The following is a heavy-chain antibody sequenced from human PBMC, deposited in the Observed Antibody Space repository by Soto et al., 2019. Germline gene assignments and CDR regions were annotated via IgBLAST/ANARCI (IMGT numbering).Heavy chain of an antibody. CDR3: TRQNIEHSSGWYP. CDR1: GFTLSNYH. CDR2: ISRSGESI. Sequence: EVQLVESGGGLVQPGGSLRLSCAASGFTLSNYHMNWVRKAPGKGLEWVSYISRSGESIYYRDSVKGRFIISRDNAKNSLYLQMNSLRDDDTAVYYCTRQNIEHSSGWYPWGQGTLVNVSS. J-gene: IGHJ5*02. D-gene: IGHD6-19*01. V-gene: IGHV3-48*02.